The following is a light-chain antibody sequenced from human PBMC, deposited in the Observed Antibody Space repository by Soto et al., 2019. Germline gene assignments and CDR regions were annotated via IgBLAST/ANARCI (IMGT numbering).Light chain of an antibody. CDR3: QQSSTWPPWT. J-gene: IGKJ1*01. CDR1: QSVSSN. V-gene: IGKV3-15*01. CDR2: ATS. Sequence: EIVMTQSPDTLSVSPGERATLSCRVSQSVSSNLAWYQQKPGQAPRLLIYATSTRATGIPARFSGSGSGTEFTLTISSLQSEDFAVYYCQQSSTWPPWTFGQGTKVDIK.